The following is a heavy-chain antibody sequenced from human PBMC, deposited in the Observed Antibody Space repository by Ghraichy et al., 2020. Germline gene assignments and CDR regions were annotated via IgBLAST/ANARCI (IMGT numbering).Heavy chain of an antibody. V-gene: IGHV4-39*01. D-gene: IGHD1-14*01. Sequence: SETLSLTCTVSGGSISSSSYYWGWIRQPPGKGLEWIGSIYYSGSTYYNPSLKSRVTISVDTSKNQFSLKLSSVTAADTAVYYCARLRISPVAWRYYFDYWGQGTLVTVSS. CDR2: IYYSGST. CDR3: ARLRISPVAWRYYFDY. J-gene: IGHJ4*02. CDR1: GGSISSSSYY.